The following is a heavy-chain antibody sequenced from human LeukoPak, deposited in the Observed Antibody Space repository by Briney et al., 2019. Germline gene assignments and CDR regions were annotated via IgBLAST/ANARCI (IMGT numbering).Heavy chain of an antibody. V-gene: IGHV3-15*01. CDR3: TTGLWFGELFLDY. Sequence: PGGSLRLSCAASGFTFSNAWMSWVRQAPGKGLEWVGRIKSKTDGGTTDYAAPVKGRFTISRDDSKNTLYLQMNSLKTEDTAVYYCTTGLWFGELFLDYWGQGTLVTVS. CDR2: IKSKTDGGTT. CDR1: GFTFSNAW. D-gene: IGHD3-10*01. J-gene: IGHJ4*02.